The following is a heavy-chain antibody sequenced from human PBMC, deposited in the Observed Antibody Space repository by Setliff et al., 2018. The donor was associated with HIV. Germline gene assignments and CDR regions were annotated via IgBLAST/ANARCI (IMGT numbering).Heavy chain of an antibody. CDR3: ARGKYGYLDYYYYSMDV. Sequence: SVKVSCKAAGGTFSGHAINWVRQAPGQGVEWMGEIIPLFGTAHYAQRFQGRVTITADESTTTASVELSSLRYEDTAMYYCARGKYGYLDYYYYSMDVWGKGTRVTVSS. D-gene: IGHD5-12*01. V-gene: IGHV1-69*13. CDR1: GGTFSGHA. CDR2: IIPLFGTA. J-gene: IGHJ6*03.